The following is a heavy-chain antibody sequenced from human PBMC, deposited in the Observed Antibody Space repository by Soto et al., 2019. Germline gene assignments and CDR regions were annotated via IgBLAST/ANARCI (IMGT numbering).Heavy chain of an antibody. V-gene: IGHV1-18*01. Sequence: GASVKVSGKASSYTFTSYVISWVRQAPGQGLEWMGWISAYNGNTNSAQKLQGRVTMTTDTSTSTAYMELRSLRSDDTAVYYCARGAVAPASGDYWGQGTLVTVSS. CDR2: ISAYNGNT. CDR1: SYTFTSYV. D-gene: IGHD6-25*01. CDR3: ARGAVAPASGDY. J-gene: IGHJ4*02.